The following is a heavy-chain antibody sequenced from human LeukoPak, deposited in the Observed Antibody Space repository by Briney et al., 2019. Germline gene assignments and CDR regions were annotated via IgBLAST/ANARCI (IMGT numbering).Heavy chain of an antibody. CDR2: MNPNSGNT. Sequence: ASVRVSCTASGYTFSSYDIHWVRQAPGQGLEWMAWMNPNSGNTDYAETFQGRVTMTTNTSISTAYMELSSLRSEDTAVYYCARGPLMGTYYGMDVWGQGTTVSV. J-gene: IGHJ6*02. CDR1: GYTFSSYD. CDR3: ARGPLMGTYYGMDV. D-gene: IGHD1-1*01. V-gene: IGHV1-8*01.